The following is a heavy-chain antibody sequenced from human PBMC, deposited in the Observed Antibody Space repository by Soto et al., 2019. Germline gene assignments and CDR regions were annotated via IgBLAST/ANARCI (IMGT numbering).Heavy chain of an antibody. CDR3: ARAVAVPADFDY. CDR1: GYTFTSYA. V-gene: IGHV1-3*05. J-gene: IGHJ4*02. CDR2: INAGKGNT. D-gene: IGHD6-19*01. Sequence: QFQLVQSGTEETKPGASVKFSCKASGYTFTSYAMHWVRQAPGQRLEGLGRINAGKGNTKYSQKFKGRVTITRDTSEGTSYMELSSLRSEDTAVYYCARAVAVPADFDYWGQGTLVTVSS.